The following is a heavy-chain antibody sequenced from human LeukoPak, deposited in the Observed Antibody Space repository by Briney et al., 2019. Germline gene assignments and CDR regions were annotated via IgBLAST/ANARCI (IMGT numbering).Heavy chain of an antibody. Sequence: SETLSLTCAVSGYSISNGYYWGWIRQPPGKGLEGIGSIYHSGSTYYNPSLKSRVTISVDTSKNQFSLKLSSVTAADTAVYCCAREVFRQTPIDYWGQGTLVTVSS. J-gene: IGHJ4*02. CDR3: AREVFRQTPIDY. CDR1: GYSISNGYY. V-gene: IGHV4-38-2*02. CDR2: IYHSGST.